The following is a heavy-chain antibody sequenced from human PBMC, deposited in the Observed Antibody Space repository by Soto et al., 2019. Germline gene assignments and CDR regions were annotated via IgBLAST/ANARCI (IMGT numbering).Heavy chain of an antibody. CDR1: GFAFSSYA. CDR3: AKYQWLRSGHFDY. CDR2: ISGSGGST. Sequence: GGSLRLSCAASGFAFSSYAMSWVRQAPGKGLEWVSAISGSGGSTYYADSVKGRFTISRDNSKNTLYLQMNSLRAEDTAVYYCAKYQWLRSGHFDYWGQGTLVTVSS. J-gene: IGHJ4*02. V-gene: IGHV3-23*01. D-gene: IGHD5-12*01.